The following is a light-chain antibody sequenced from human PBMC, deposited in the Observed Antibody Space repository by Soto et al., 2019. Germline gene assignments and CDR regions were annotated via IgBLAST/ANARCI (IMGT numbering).Light chain of an antibody. Sequence: DIQMTQSPSTLSASVGDRVTVPCRASQTIGSWVAWYQQKPGKAPKLMIYAASTLQSGVPSRFSGSGSGTDFTLTISCLKSEDFETYYCQQYYSYPWTFGQGTKVEI. J-gene: IGKJ1*01. CDR3: QQYYSYPWT. CDR2: AAS. CDR1: QTIGSW. V-gene: IGKV1-5*01.